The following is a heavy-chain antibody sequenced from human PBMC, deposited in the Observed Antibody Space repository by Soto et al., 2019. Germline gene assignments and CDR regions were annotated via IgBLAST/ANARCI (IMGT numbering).Heavy chain of an antibody. CDR3: ARCGIAVAATFDY. Sequence: PSETLSLTCAVYGGSFSGYYWSWIRQPPGKGLEWIGEINHSGSTNYNPSLKSRVTISVDTSKNQFSLKLSSVTAADTAVYYCARCGIAVAATFDYWGQGTLVTVSS. CDR1: GGSFSGYY. CDR2: INHSGST. D-gene: IGHD6-19*01. V-gene: IGHV4-34*01. J-gene: IGHJ4*02.